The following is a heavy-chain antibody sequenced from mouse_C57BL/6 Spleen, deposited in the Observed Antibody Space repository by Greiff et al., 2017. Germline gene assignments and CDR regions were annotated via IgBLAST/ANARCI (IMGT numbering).Heavy chain of an antibody. Sequence: QVQLQQPGAELVMPGASVKLSCKASGYTFTSYWMHWVKQRPGQGLEWIGEIDPSDSYTNYNQKFKGKSTLTVDKSSSTAYMQLSSLTSEDSAVYYGARGDYYGSSYDAMDYWGQGTSVTVSA. CDR2: IDPSDSYT. CDR3: ARGDYYGSSYDAMDY. D-gene: IGHD1-1*01. CDR1: GYTFTSYW. J-gene: IGHJ4*01. V-gene: IGHV1-69*01.